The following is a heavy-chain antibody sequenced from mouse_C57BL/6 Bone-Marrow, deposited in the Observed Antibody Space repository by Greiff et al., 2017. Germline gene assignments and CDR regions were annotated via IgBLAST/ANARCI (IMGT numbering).Heavy chain of an antibody. J-gene: IGHJ1*03. D-gene: IGHD1-1*01. CDR2: ISSGGDYI. Sequence: EVHLVESGEGLVKPGGSLKLSCAASGFTFSSYAMSWVRQTPEKRLEWVAYISSGGDYIYYADTVKGRFTISRDNARNTLYLQMSSLKSEDTAMYYCTRHYYGSSGYFDVWVTGTTVTVSS. V-gene: IGHV5-9-1*02. CDR3: TRHYYGSSGYFDV. CDR1: GFTFSSYA.